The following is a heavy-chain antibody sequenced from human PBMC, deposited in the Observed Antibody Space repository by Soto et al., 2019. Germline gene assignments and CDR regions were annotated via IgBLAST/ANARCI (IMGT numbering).Heavy chain of an antibody. Sequence: TETLSITCAVSGGSISRSSWWSWVRQPPGKGLEWIGEIYHSGSTYYADSVKGRFTISRDNSKNTLYLQMNSLRAEDTAVYYCAKVPRIAAAGPFDYWGQGTLVTVSS. CDR3: AKVPRIAAAGPFDY. D-gene: IGHD6-13*01. J-gene: IGHJ4*02. CDR1: GGSISRSSW. CDR2: IYHSGST. V-gene: IGHV4-4*02.